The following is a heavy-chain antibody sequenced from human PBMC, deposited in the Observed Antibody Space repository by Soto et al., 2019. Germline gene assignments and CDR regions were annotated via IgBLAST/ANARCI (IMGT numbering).Heavy chain of an antibody. CDR2: SDYSGGT. Sequence: QVQLQESGPGLVKPSETLSLTCTVSGASLSSFYWYWIRQPPGQGLVWFGYSDYSGGTNYNPSLRSRVTIPVDTSTHQSSLTLSSVAAADTAVYYCASLWGWSVDYWGQGTLVTVSS. CDR3: ASLWGWSVDY. CDR1: GASLSSFY. V-gene: IGHV4-59*08. D-gene: IGHD3-16*01. J-gene: IGHJ4*02.